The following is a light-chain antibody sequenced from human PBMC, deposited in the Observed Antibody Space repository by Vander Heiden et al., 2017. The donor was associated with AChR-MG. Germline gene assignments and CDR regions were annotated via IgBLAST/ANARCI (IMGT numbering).Light chain of an antibody. V-gene: IGLV4-69*01. J-gene: IGLJ2*01. CDR3: QTWTIGGVV. CDR2: VNSDGSH. CDR1: SGHNSYA. Sequence: QVVLTQSPSASASLGASVKLTCTLSSGHNSYAIAWHQQQPEKGPRYLMKVNSDGSHSKGDGIPDRFSGSSSGTERYLTISSLQSDDEADYYCQTWTIGGVVLGGGTKLIVL.